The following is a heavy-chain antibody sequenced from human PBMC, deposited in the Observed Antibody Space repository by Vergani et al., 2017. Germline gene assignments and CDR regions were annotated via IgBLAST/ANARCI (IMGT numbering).Heavy chain of an antibody. V-gene: IGHV1-18*01. D-gene: IGHD1-1*01. Sequence: QVQLVQSGAEVKKPGASVSVSCKGSSHTFQTYGISWVRQAPGKGLEWMAWIRPYTGQTIYAQKFQDRVTMTADTSTNTAYMELRSLRSDDTAVYFCARVAPSNSEVTPTAFDVWGQGTMVTVSS. CDR2: IRPYTGQT. CDR1: SHTFQTYG. CDR3: ARVAPSNSEVTPTAFDV. J-gene: IGHJ3*01.